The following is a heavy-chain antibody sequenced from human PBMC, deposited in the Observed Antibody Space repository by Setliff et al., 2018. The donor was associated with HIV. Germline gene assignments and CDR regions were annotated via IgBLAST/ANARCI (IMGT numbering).Heavy chain of an antibody. CDR1: GFLFHTYW. CDR3: ARDSSSSSSYSSCNY. J-gene: IGHJ4*02. D-gene: IGHD6-13*01. Sequence: GGSLRLSCAASGFLFHTYWMSWVRQAPGKGLEWVANIKEDGSEKYYVDSVKGRFTVSRDNTKNSLYLQMNSLRAEDTAVYYCARDSSSSSSYSSCNYWGQGTLVTVSS. CDR2: IKEDGSEK. V-gene: IGHV3-7*01.